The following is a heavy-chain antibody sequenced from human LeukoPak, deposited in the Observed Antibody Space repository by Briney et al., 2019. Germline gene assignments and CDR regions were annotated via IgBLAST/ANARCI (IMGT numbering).Heavy chain of an antibody. CDR3: AVLKTTYYDFWSGYYPNWFDP. J-gene: IGHJ5*02. CDR1: GGSISSHY. D-gene: IGHD3-3*01. Sequence: KPSETLSLTCTVPGGSISSHYWSWIRQPPGKGLEWIGYIYYSGSTNYNPSLKSRVTISVDTSKNQFSLKLSSVTAADTAVYYCAVLKTTYYDFWSGYYPNWFDPWGQGTLVTVSS. CDR2: IYYSGST. V-gene: IGHV4-59*11.